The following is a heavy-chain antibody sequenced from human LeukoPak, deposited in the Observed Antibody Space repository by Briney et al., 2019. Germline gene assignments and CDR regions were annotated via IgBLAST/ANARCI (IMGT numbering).Heavy chain of an antibody. V-gene: IGHV3-48*03. J-gene: IGHJ4*02. CDR3: ANLHDY. CDR1: GFSFSTYE. CDR2: ILSSGSTV. Sequence: GGSLRLSCTASGFSFSTYEMNWVRQVPGKGLEWISCILSSGSTVYYADSVKGRFTISRDNSKNTLYLQMNSLRAEDTAVYYCANLHDYWGQGTLVTVSS.